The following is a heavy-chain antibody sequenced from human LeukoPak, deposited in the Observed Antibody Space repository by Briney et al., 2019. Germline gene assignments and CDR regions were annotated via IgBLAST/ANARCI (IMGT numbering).Heavy chain of an antibody. V-gene: IGHV3-74*01. CDR1: GFTFSNYW. CDR2: ISTDGSST. D-gene: IGHD1-1*01. J-gene: IGHJ4*02. Sequence: GGSLRLSCAASGFTFSNYWMHWVRQVPGKGLVWVSRISTDGSSTAYADSVKGRFTISRDNTENTLYLQMSSLRAEDTAVYYCAREWKKTGAFDHWGQGTLVTVSS. CDR3: AREWKKTGAFDH.